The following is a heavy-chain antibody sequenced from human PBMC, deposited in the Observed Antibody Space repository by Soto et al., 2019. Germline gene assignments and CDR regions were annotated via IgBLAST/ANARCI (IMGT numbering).Heavy chain of an antibody. CDR3: ARFSRIAVADTLYYYGMDV. Sequence: EVQLVESGGGLVKPGGSLRLSCAASGFTFSSYSMNWVRQAPGKGLEWVSSISSSSSYIYYADSVKGRFTISRDNAKNSLYLQMNSLRAEDTAVYYCARFSRIAVADTLYYYGMDVWGQGTTVTVSS. CDR2: ISSSSSYI. V-gene: IGHV3-21*01. D-gene: IGHD6-19*01. CDR1: GFTFSSYS. J-gene: IGHJ6*02.